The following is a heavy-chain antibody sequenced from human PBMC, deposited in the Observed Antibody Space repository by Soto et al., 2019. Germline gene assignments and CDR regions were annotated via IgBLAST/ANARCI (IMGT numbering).Heavy chain of an antibody. CDR2: ISYDESNK. CDR3: ARYVLSHMIVVARPLDY. D-gene: IGHD3-22*01. Sequence: GGSLRLSCAASGFTFSSYAMHWVCQAPGKGLEWVAVISYDESNKYYADSVKGRFTISRDNSKNTLYLQMNSLRADDTAVYHCARYVLSHMIVVARPLDYWGQGTLVTVSS. V-gene: IGHV3-30-3*01. CDR1: GFTFSSYA. J-gene: IGHJ4*02.